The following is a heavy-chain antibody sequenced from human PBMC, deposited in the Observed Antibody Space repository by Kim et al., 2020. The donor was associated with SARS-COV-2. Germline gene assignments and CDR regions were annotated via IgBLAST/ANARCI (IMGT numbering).Heavy chain of an antibody. Sequence: SETLSLTCTVSGGSISSSSYYWGWIRQPPGKGLEWIGSIYYSGSTYYNPSLKSRVTISVDTSKNQFSLKLSSVTAADTAVYYCARHVCSSTSCYYRPKYYFDYWGQGTLVTVSS. D-gene: IGHD2-2*01. CDR2: IYYSGST. CDR1: GGSISSSSYY. V-gene: IGHV4-39*01. J-gene: IGHJ4*02. CDR3: ARHVCSSTSCYYRPKYYFDY.